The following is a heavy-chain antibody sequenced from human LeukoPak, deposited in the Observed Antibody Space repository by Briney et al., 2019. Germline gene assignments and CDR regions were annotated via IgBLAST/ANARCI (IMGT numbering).Heavy chain of an antibody. J-gene: IGHJ6*02. Sequence: PSETLSLTCAVYCGSFSGYYWSWIRQPPGKGLEWIGEINHSGSTNYNPSLKSRVTISVDTSKNQFSLKLSSVTAADTAVYYCARENGDYYYYGMDVWGQGTTVTVSS. D-gene: IGHD4-17*01. CDR1: CGSFSGYY. CDR3: ARENGDYYYYGMDV. V-gene: IGHV4-34*01. CDR2: INHSGST.